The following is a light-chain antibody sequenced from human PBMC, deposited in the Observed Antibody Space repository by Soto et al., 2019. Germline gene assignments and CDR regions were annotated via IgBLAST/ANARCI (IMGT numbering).Light chain of an antibody. Sequence: EIVMTQSPATLSVSPGERATLSCRASQSVNRNLAWYQQKPGQPPRLLIYGASSRATGIPDRFSGSGSGTDFTLTISRLEPEDFAVYYCQQYGNSRTFGQGTKVDIK. CDR1: QSVNRN. V-gene: IGKV3-20*01. CDR2: GAS. J-gene: IGKJ1*01. CDR3: QQYGNSRT.